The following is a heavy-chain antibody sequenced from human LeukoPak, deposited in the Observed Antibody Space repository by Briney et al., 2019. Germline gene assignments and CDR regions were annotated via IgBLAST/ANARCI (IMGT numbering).Heavy chain of an antibody. J-gene: IGHJ4*02. CDR2: IYYSGST. CDR3: ARQLWFGEFHFDY. CDR1: GGSISSYY. D-gene: IGHD3-10*01. V-gene: IGHV4-59*01. Sequence: PSETLSRTCTVSGGSISSYYCSWIRQPPGKGLEWIGYIYYSGSTNYNPSLKSRVTISVDTSKNQFSLKLSSVTAADTAVYYCARQLWFGEFHFDYWGQGTLVTVSS.